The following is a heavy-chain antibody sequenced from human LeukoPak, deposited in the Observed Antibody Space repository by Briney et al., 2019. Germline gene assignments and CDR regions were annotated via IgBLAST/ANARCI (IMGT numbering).Heavy chain of an antibody. CDR1: GFTFSSYG. J-gene: IGHJ4*02. D-gene: IGHD3-10*01. Sequence: GGSLRLSCAASGFTFSSYGMHWVRQAPGKGLEWVAVISYDGSNKYYADSVKGRFTISRDNSKNTLYLQMNSLRAEDTAVYYCATAYYYGSGSYYNGGIISAFDYWGQGTLVTVSS. V-gene: IGHV3-30*03. CDR2: ISYDGSNK. CDR3: ATAYYYGSGSYYNGGIISAFDY.